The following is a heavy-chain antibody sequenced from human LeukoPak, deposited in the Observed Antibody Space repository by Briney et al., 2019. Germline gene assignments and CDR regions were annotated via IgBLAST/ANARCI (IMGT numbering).Heavy chain of an antibody. CDR2: IYTSGST. J-gene: IGHJ4*02. V-gene: IGHV4-4*07. D-gene: IGHD5-24*01. CDR1: GGSISIYY. Sequence: PPETLSLTCTVSGGSISIYYWSWIRQPAGKGLEWIGRIYTSGSTNYNPSLKSRVTMSVDTSKNQFSLKLSSVTAADTAVYYCARVEMATIYFDYWGQGTLVTVSS. CDR3: ARVEMATIYFDY.